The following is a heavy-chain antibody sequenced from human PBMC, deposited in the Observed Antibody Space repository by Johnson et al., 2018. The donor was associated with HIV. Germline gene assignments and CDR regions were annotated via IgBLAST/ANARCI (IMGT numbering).Heavy chain of an antibody. V-gene: IGHV3-30*18. D-gene: IGHD1-26*01. J-gene: IGHJ3*01. CDR1: GFTVSSNY. CDR3: AKDPPGS. CDR2: ISYDGSNK. Sequence: QVQLVESGGGLVQPGGSLRLSCAASGFTVSSNYMTWVRQAPGKRLEWVAVISYDGSNKYFADSVKGRFTISRDNSKNTLYLQMKSLRAEDTALYYCAKDPPGSWGQGTMVTVSS.